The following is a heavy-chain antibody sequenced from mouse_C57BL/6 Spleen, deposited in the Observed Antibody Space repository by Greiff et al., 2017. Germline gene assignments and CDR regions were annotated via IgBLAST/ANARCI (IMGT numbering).Heavy chain of an antibody. J-gene: IGHJ4*01. CDR3: ARKGVYYDCDRPLYCYAMDY. CDR1: GYTFTSYW. CDR2: IDPSDSYT. V-gene: IGHV1-69*01. Sequence: VQLQQPGAELVMPGASVKLSCKASGYTFTSYWMPWVKQRPGQGLEWIGEIDPSDSYTNYNQKFKGKSTLTVDKSTSTAYMQLSSLTSEDSAVYYCARKGVYYDCDRPLYCYAMDYWGQGTSVTVSS. D-gene: IGHD2-4*01.